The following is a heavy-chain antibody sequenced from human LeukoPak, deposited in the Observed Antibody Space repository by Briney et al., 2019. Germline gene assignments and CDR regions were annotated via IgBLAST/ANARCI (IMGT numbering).Heavy chain of an antibody. Sequence: PGRSLRLSCAASGFTFHQYAIHWVRQVPGKGLEWVSGISWYSGSIGYADSVRGRFTISRDNAKNSVYLQMNSLRAEDTALYYCAKDKAPLYSGYDWDLDFWGQGTLVIVSS. J-gene: IGHJ4*02. D-gene: IGHD5-12*01. V-gene: IGHV3-9*01. CDR3: AKDKAPLYSGYDWDLDF. CDR2: ISWYSGSI. CDR1: GFTFHQYA.